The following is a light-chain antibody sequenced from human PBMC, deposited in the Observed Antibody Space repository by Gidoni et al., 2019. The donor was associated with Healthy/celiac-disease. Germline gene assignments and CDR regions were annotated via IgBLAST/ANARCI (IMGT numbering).Light chain of an antibody. CDR2: AAS. CDR1: QSISSY. Sequence: DIQMTQSPSSLSASVGDRVTITCRASQSISSYLNWYQQKPGKATKLLIYAASSLQSGVPSRFGSSGSGTDFTLTISRLQPEDFATYYWQQSNSTPWTFGQGTKVEIK. V-gene: IGKV1-39*01. CDR3: QQSNSTPWT. J-gene: IGKJ1*01.